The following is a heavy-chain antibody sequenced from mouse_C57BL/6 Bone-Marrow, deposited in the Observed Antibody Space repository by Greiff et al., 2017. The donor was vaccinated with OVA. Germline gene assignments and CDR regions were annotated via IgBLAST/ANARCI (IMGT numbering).Heavy chain of an antibody. CDR1: GYAFTNYL. J-gene: IGHJ2*01. CDR2: INPGSGGT. V-gene: IGHV1-54*01. CDR3: ARGSLDY. Sequence: QVQLQQSGAELVRPGTSMKVSCKASGYAFTNYLIEWVKQRPGQGLEWIGVINPGSGGTNYNEKFKGKATLTADKSSSTAYMQLSSLTSEDSAVYFCARGSLDYWGQGTTLTVSS.